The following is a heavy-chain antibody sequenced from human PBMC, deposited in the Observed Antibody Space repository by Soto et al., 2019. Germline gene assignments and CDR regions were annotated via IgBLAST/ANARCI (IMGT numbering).Heavy chain of an antibody. J-gene: IGHJ3*02. CDR2: ISGSGGST. CDR3: VYGIVVVVAATTDAFDI. V-gene: IGHV3-23*01. CDR1: GFTFSSYA. Sequence: GGSLRLSCAASGFTFSSYAMSWVRQAPGKGLEWVSAISGSGGSTYYADSVKGRFTISRDNSKNTLYLQMNSLRAEDTAVYYCVYGIVVVVAATTDAFDIWGQGTMVTVSS. D-gene: IGHD2-15*01.